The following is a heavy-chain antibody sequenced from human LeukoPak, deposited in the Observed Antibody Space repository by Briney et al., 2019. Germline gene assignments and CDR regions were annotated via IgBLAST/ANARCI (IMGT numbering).Heavy chain of an antibody. CDR2: IIPIFGTA. CDR3: ATLSYGYGHPGSY. Sequence: GASVKVSCKASGGTFSSYAISWVRQAPGQGLEWMGGIIPIFGTANYAQKFQGRVTITADESTSTAYMELSSLRSEDTAVYYCATLSYGYGHPGSYWGQGTLVTVSS. V-gene: IGHV1-69*13. CDR1: GGTFSSYA. D-gene: IGHD5-18*01. J-gene: IGHJ4*02.